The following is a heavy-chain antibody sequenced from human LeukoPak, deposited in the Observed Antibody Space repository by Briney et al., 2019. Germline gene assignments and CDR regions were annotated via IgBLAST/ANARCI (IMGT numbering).Heavy chain of an antibody. CDR2: IYPGDSDT. J-gene: IGHJ6*03. D-gene: IGHD6-13*01. Sequence: GESLKISCKGSGYSFTSYWIGWVRQMPGKGLEWMGIIYPGDSDTRYSPSFQGQVTISADKSTSTAYLQWSSLKASDTAMYYCARLAAAGYSYYYYYYMDVWGKGTTVTVSS. CDR3: ARLAAAGYSYYYYYYMDV. V-gene: IGHV5-51*01. CDR1: GYSFTSYW.